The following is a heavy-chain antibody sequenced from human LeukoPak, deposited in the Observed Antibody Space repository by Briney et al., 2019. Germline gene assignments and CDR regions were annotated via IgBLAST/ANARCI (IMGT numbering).Heavy chain of an antibody. CDR3: AKSPRSAADNWFDP. CDR2: ISAGGGST. J-gene: IGHJ5*02. Sequence: GGSLRLSCAASGLSFSTYAMNCVRQAPGKGLEWGSGISAGGGSTYYADSVKGRFTISRDNSKNTLYLQMNSLTVEDTAVYYCAKSPRSAADNWFDPWGQGTLVTVSS. V-gene: IGHV3-23*01. CDR1: GLSFSTYA. D-gene: IGHD6-13*01.